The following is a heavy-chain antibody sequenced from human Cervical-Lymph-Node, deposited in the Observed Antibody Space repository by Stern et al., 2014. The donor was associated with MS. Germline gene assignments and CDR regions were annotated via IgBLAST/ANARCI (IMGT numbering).Heavy chain of an antibody. CDR1: GVTFSTYA. J-gene: IGHJ6*02. V-gene: IGHV1-69*01. D-gene: IGHD2-15*01. CDR2: IIPIFGTA. CDR3: ARKLCSGGICYFYGMDV. Sequence: QMQLVQSGAEVKKPGSSVKVSCKASGVTFSTYAISWVRQAPGQGLEWMGGIIPIFGTANYAQKFQGRVTIIADESTSTVYMELSSLRSEDAAVYYCARKLCSGGICYFYGMDVWGQGTTVTVSS.